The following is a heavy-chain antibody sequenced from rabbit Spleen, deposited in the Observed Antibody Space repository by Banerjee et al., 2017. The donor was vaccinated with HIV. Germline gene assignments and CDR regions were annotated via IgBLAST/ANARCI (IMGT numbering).Heavy chain of an antibody. V-gene: IGHV1S45*01. CDR2: IGAGSSGRT. CDR3: ARDLVAAIGWNFNL. J-gene: IGHJ4*01. Sequence: QEQLEESGGDLVKPEGSLTLTCTASGFSFSSDYDMCWVRQAPGKGLEWIACIGAGSSGRTYYASWAKGRFTISRTWSTTVTLQMTSLTVADTATYFCARDLVAAIGWNFNLWGQGTLVTVS. CDR1: GFSFSSDYD. D-gene: IGHD3-1*01.